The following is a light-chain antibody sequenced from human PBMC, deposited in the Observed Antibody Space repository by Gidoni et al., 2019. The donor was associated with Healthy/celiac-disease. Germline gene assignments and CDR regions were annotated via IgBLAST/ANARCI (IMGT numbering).Light chain of an antibody. V-gene: IGKV1-39*01. CDR3: QQCYSTPFALT. Sequence: LQMTQSPSSLSASVGDRVTITCRASQSISSYLNWYQQKQGKPPKLLIYSASSLQSGVPSRFSGSGSGTEFTLTISILQPEDFATYYCQQCYSTPFALTFGGGTKVEIK. J-gene: IGKJ4*01. CDR1: QSISSY. CDR2: SAS.